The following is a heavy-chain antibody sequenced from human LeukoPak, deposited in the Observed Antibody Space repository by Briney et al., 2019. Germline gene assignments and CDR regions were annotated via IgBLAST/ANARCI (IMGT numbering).Heavy chain of an antibody. CDR2: IYYSGST. J-gene: IGHJ4*02. Sequence: SETLSLTCTVSGGSVSSNIYYWNSIRQPPGKGLERIGYIYYSGSTNYNPSLKSRVTISVDTSKNQFSLKLTSLTAADTAVYYCAREDSSGYLGYWGQGTLVTVSS. V-gene: IGHV4-61*01. D-gene: IGHD3-22*01. CDR3: AREDSSGYLGY. CDR1: GGSVSSNIYY.